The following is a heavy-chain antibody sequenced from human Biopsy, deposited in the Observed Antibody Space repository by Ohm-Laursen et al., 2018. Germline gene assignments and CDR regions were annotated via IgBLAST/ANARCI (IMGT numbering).Heavy chain of an antibody. CDR2: IYSSGRT. J-gene: IGHJ3*02. CDR1: GGSLSSYY. D-gene: IGHD3-22*01. Sequence: SETLSLTWTVSGGSLSSYYWSWIRQPAGKGLEWIGRIYSSGRTNYNPSLKSRVTLSMDTSKSQFSLKLSFVTAADTAVYYCARWTPEYDSSRYYLDAFDIWGQGTKVPVSS. V-gene: IGHV4-4*07. CDR3: ARWTPEYDSSRYYLDAFDI.